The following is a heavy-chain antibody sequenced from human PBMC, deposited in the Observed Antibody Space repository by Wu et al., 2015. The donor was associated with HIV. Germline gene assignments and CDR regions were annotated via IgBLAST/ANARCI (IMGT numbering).Heavy chain of an antibody. J-gene: IGHJ4*02. V-gene: IGHV1-2*02. CDR3: ARDADNYYDILTGYTASYYFDY. CDR1: GYTFTGYY. Sequence: QVQLVQSGAEVKKPGASVKVSCKASGYTFTGYYMHWVRQAPGQGLEWMGWINPNSGGTKYAQRFQGRVTMTRDTSITTAYMELSRLRSDDTAVYYCARDADNYYDILTGYTASYYFDYWAREPWSPSPQ. CDR2: INPNSGGT. D-gene: IGHD3-9*01.